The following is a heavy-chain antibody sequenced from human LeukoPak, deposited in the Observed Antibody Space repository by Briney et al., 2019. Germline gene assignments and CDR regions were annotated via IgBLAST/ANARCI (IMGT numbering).Heavy chain of an antibody. V-gene: IGHV4-59*01. CDR1: GGSNRSYY. D-gene: IGHD6-19*01. Sequence: PSETLSLTCTVSGGSNRSYYWNWIRQPPGKGLEWIGYIYYSGSTKYNPSLKSRATISLDTSKNQFSLKLSSVTATDTAVYNCATGMTVAGDWVFDYWGQGTLVTVSS. CDR2: IYYSGST. CDR3: ATGMTVAGDWVFDY. J-gene: IGHJ4*02.